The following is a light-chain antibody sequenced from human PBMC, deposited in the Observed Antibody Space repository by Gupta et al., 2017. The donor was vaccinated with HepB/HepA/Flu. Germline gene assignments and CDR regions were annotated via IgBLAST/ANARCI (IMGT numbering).Light chain of an antibody. CDR3: QQHSNWPSCT. Sequence: EIVLTQSPATLSLSPGERATLSCRASQSVRNYLAWYKQKPGQAPRLLIYDASNRDTGIPARFSGSGYGTDFTLTISSREPEDFAVYYCQQHSNWPSCTFGQGTKVEIK. J-gene: IGKJ2*02. V-gene: IGKV3-11*01. CDR1: QSVRNY. CDR2: DAS.